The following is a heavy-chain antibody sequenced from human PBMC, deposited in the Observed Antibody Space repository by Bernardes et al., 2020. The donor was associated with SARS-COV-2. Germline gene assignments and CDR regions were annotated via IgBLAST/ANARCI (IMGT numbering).Heavy chain of an antibody. Sequence: GSLRLSCAASGFTFRSYWMHWVRQAPGKGLVWVSRLRGDGSSTSYADSVKGRFIISRDNAKSTLYLQMDSLRADDTAVYYCAKESGGYYESSGSYRANTDAFDIWGQGTMVTVSS. J-gene: IGHJ3*02. CDR2: LRGDGSST. V-gene: IGHV3-74*01. CDR1: GFTFRSYW. D-gene: IGHD3-22*01. CDR3: AKESGGYYESSGSYRANTDAFDI.